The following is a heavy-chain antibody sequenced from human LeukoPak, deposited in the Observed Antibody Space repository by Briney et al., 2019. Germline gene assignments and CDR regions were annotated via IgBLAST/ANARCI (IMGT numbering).Heavy chain of an antibody. CDR3: ARGDIYCSSTSCYPTGVDY. D-gene: IGHD2-2*01. Sequence: ASVKVSCKASGYTFTSYGISWVRQAPGQGLEWMGGIIPIFGTANYAQKFQGRVTITADESTSTAYMELSSLRSEDTAVYYCARGDIYCSSTSCYPTGVDYWGQGTLVTVSS. CDR2: IIPIFGTA. J-gene: IGHJ4*02. CDR1: GYTFTSYG. V-gene: IGHV1-69*13.